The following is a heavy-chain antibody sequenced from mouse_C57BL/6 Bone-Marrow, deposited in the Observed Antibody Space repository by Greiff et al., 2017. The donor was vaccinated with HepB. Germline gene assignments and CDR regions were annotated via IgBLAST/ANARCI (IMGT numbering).Heavy chain of an antibody. J-gene: IGHJ2*01. Sequence: QVQLQQSGPELVKPGASVKISCKASGYAFSSSWMNWVKQRPGKGLEWIGRIYPGDGDTNYNGKFKGKATLTADKSSSTAYMQRSSLTSEDSAVYFCANYGNYGYWGQGTTLTVSS. V-gene: IGHV1-82*01. CDR1: GYAFSSSW. CDR2: IYPGDGDT. CDR3: ANYGNYGY. D-gene: IGHD2-1*01.